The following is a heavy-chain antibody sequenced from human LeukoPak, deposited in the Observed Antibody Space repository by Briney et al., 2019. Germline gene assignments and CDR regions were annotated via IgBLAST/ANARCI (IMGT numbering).Heavy chain of an antibody. Sequence: SETLSLTCTLSNDFIKDYYWSWIRQPAGKGLEWIGRVSQWNTNYNPSLKSRVSMSVQASRNQFSLRLNSATAADTAVYYCARQGSDNHFDSWGPGTLVTVSS. CDR3: ARQGSDNHFDS. V-gene: IGHV4-4*07. J-gene: IGHJ4*02. CDR1: NDFIKDYY. CDR2: VSQWNT. D-gene: IGHD1-14*01.